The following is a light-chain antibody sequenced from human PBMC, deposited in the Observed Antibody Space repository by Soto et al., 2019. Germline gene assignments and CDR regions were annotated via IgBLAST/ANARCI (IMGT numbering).Light chain of an antibody. J-gene: IGLJ1*01. CDR3: AAWDDSLSGYV. CDR1: SSNIGTNY. Sequence: QSVLTQPPSASGTPGQRVTISCSGSSSNIGTNYVYWYQQLPGTAPKLLIHRNNQRPSGVPDRFSGSKSGTSASLAISGLRSEDEADYYCAAWDDSLSGYVFGTGTKLTVL. V-gene: IGLV1-47*01. CDR2: RNN.